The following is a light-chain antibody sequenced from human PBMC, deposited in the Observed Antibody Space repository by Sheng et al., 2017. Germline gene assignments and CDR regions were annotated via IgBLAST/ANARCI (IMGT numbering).Light chain of an antibody. J-gene: IGLJ2*01. CDR2: PDT. V-gene: IGLV3-1*01. CDR3: QAWDDNTGKV. CDR1: NLGNKY. Sequence: SYELTQPPSVSVSPGQTATITCSGDNLGNKYASWYQQKPGQSPVLVIYPDTKRPSGIPERFSGSKSGNTATLTISGTQAMDEADYYCQAWDDNTGKVFGGGTKLTVL.